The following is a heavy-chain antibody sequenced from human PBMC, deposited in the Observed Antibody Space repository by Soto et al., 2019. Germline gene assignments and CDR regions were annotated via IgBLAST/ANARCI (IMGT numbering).Heavy chain of an antibody. Sequence: GGSLRLSCAASGFTFSTYAMTWVRQAPGKGLEWVSAISASGGSTYYADSVKGRFTISRDNSKNTLYLQMNSLRVEYIAFYYCAEEGFPKTLGWWFDYWGQGTLVTVSS. CDR1: GFTFSTYA. V-gene: IGHV3-23*01. J-gene: IGHJ5*01. CDR2: ISASGGST. CDR3: AEEGFPKTLGWWFDY. D-gene: IGHD3-10*01.